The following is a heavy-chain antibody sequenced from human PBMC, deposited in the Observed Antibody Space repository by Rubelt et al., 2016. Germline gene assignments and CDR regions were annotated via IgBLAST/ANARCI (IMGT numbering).Heavy chain of an antibody. CDR2: VYYTGTT. V-gene: IGHV4-59*08. D-gene: IGHD3-10*01. J-gene: IGHJ4*02. Sequence: QVQLQESGPGLVKPSETLSLTCTVSAGSISSYYWSWLRQPPGKGLEWIGYVYYTGTTNYNASLEIRVTISVDTSKNQFSLNLTSGTAADTAVYYCAREGTYFDYWGQENLVTVSS. CDR1: AGSISSYY. CDR3: AREGTYFDY.